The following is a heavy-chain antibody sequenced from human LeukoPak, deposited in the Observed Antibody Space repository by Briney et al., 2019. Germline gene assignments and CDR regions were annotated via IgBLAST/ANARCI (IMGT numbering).Heavy chain of an antibody. Sequence: SETLSLTCAVYGGSFSGYYWSWIRQPPGKGLEWIGEINHSGSTNYNPSLKSRVTISVDTSKNQFSLKLSSVTAADTAMYYCARGSYSSGYYYFDYWGQGTLVTVSS. CDR2: INHSGST. J-gene: IGHJ4*02. V-gene: IGHV4-34*01. D-gene: IGHD6-19*01. CDR3: ARGSYSSGYYYFDY. CDR1: GGSFSGYY.